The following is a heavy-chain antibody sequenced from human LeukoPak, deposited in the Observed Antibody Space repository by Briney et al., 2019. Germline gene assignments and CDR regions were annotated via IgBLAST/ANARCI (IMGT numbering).Heavy chain of an antibody. D-gene: IGHD6-19*01. J-gene: IGHJ5*02. V-gene: IGHV1-18*01. CDR1: GYTFTNYG. CDR2: ISAYNGDT. CDR3: ARDPSNTSGWKTWFDP. Sequence: ASVKVSCKASGYTFTNYGITWVRQAPGQGLEWMGWISAYNGDTKYAQNLQGRVTLTTYTLTTTAYLELRSLTSDDTAVYYCARDPSNTSGWKTWFDPWGQGTLVTVSS.